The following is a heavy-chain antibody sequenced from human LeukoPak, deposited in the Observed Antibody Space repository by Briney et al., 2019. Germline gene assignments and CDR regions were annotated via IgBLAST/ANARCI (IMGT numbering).Heavy chain of an antibody. CDR3: AHSISGYGLFDY. CDR2: IYWDDDK. V-gene: IGHV2-5*02. CDR1: GFSISTSGVG. J-gene: IGHJ4*02. D-gene: IGHD5-12*01. Sequence: SGPTLVNPTQTLTLTCTFSGFSISTSGVGVGWIRQPPGKALEWLALIYWDDDKGYSPSLKSRLTIAKDNSKNQVVLTMTNVDPVDTDTYYCAHSISGYGLFDYWGPGTLVTVSS.